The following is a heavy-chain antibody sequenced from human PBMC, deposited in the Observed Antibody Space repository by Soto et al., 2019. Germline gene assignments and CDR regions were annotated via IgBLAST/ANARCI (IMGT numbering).Heavy chain of an antibody. Sequence: QVQLQESGPGLVKPSETLSLTCTVSGGSFKSGSYSWSWIRQPPGKGLEWIGYVYHTGRTSYTPSLKSRVSISVYTSKNQFSLILESVTAADTAVYFCARDFAYFDSWGQGTLVTVSS. V-gene: IGHV4-61*01. CDR1: GGSFKSGSYS. J-gene: IGHJ4*02. CDR2: VYHTGRT. CDR3: ARDFAYFDS. D-gene: IGHD3-3*01.